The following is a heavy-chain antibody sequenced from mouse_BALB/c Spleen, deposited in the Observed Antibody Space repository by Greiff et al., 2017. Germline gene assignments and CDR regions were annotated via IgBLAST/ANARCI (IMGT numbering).Heavy chain of an antibody. D-gene: IGHD1-2*01. V-gene: IGHV2-5-1*01. CDR2: IWRGGST. Sequence: VQGVESGPSLVQPSQSLSITCTVSGFSLTSYGVHWVRQSPGKGLEWLGVIWRGGSTDYNAAFMSRLSITKDNSKSQVFFKMNSLQADDTAIYYCAKNGLLRLGAMDYWGQGTSVTVSS. CDR1: GFSLTSYG. J-gene: IGHJ4*01. CDR3: AKNGLLRLGAMDY.